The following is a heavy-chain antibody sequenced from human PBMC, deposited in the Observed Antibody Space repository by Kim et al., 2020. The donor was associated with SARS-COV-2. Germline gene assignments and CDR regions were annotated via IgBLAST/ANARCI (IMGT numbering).Heavy chain of an antibody. D-gene: IGHD2-2*02. J-gene: IGHJ5*02. CDR3: ARDVIAVRPGWFDP. CDR2: ISAYNGNT. Sequence: ASVKVSCKASGYTFTTYGISWVRQAPGQGLEWLGWISAYNGNTNYAQNVEGRVTMTTDTSTSTAYMELRSLRSDDTAVYYCARDVIAVRPGWFDPWGQGTLVTVSS. V-gene: IGHV1-18*01. CDR1: GYTFTTYG.